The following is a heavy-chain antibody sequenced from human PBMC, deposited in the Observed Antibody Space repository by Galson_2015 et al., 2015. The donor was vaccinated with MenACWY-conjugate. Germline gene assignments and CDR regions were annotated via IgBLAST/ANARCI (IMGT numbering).Heavy chain of an antibody. Sequence: TLSLTCAVYGGSFSGYYWSWIRQPPGKGLEWIGEINHSGSTNYNPSLKSRVTISVDTSKNQFSLKLSSVTAADTAVYYCARARPYCSGGSCYFVSRGFDYWGQGTLVTASS. D-gene: IGHD2-15*01. V-gene: IGHV4-34*01. J-gene: IGHJ4*02. CDR1: GGSFSGYY. CDR2: INHSGST. CDR3: ARARPYCSGGSCYFVSRGFDY.